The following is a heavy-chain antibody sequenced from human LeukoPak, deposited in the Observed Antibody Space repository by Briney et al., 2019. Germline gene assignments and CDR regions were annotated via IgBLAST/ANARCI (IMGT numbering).Heavy chain of an antibody. D-gene: IGHD6-13*01. CDR1: GVTFSSYW. CDR3: AREGEQQLGWFDP. CDR2: IKQDGSEK. Sequence: PGGSLRLSCAASGVTFSSYWMSWVRQAPGKGLEWVANIKQDGSEKYYVDSVKGRFTISRDNAKNSLYLQMNSLRAEDTAVYYCAREGEQQLGWFDPWGQGTLVTVSS. J-gene: IGHJ5*02. V-gene: IGHV3-7*03.